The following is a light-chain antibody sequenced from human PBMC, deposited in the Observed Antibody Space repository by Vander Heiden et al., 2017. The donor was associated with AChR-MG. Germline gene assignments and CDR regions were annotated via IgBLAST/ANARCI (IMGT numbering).Light chain of an antibody. CDR3: QQYYNLPIT. V-gene: IGKV1-33*01. CDR2: DAS. CDR1: QDISNY. Sequence: DIQMTQSPSSLSASVGDRVTITCQASQDISNYLNWYQQKPGKAPQLLIYDASNLETGVPSRFIGSGSGTDFTFTISSLQPEDIATYYCQQYYNLPITFGQGTRLEIK. J-gene: IGKJ5*01.